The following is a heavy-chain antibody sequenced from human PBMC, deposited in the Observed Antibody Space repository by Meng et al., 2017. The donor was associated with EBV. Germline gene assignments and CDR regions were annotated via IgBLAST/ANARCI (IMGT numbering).Heavy chain of an antibody. D-gene: IGHD1/OR15-1a*01. V-gene: IGHV1-46*01. Sequence: QVQLVPSGGEVKKPGASMTVSCKAFGSTFTSYYLHWVRQAPGQGLEWMGIIIPAGGNTNYAQKFRGRFTMTRDTSTSTVYMDLSILTSEDTAVYYCVRELVGGTFDYWGQGTLVTVSS. CDR2: IIPAGGNT. CDR3: VRELVGGTFDY. CDR1: GSTFTSYY. J-gene: IGHJ4*02.